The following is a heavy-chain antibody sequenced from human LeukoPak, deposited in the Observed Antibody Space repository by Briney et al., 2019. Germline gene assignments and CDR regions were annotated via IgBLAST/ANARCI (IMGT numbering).Heavy chain of an antibody. CDR3: VGRYRGTTKFDY. V-gene: IGHV4-39*01. J-gene: IGHJ4*02. CDR1: GDSIRTSSHY. Sequence: SETLSLTCTVSGDSIRTSSHYWGWIRQPPGKGPEWIGRFFFGGTTNYSPSLKSRLSISVDTSKNQFSLRLNSVTAADTAVYFCVGRYRGTTKFDYWGQGNLVTVSS. CDR2: FFFGGTT. D-gene: IGHD1-14*01.